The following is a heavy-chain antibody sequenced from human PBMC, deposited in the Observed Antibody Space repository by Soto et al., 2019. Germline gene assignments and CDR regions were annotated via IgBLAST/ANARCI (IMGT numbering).Heavy chain of an antibody. CDR2: ISTDNGNT. V-gene: IGHV1-18*01. CDR1: GYTFTNSG. D-gene: IGHD3-3*01. CDR3: ARDQGITTFGVYSMYYYGMDV. Sequence: QVQLVQSGAEVKKPGASVKVSCKASGYTFTNSGINWVRQAPGQGLEWMGWISTDNGNTNYAQHLQGRVSMTTDTSTSTAYMGLRSLRSDDTAVYYCARDQGITTFGVYSMYYYGMDVWGQGTTVTVSS. J-gene: IGHJ6*02.